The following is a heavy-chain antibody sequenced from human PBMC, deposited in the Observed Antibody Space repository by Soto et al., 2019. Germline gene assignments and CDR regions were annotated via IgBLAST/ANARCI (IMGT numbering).Heavy chain of an antibody. J-gene: IGHJ4*02. CDR3: ARDEKYSCSGGRGCYYFDY. CDR2: ISASNGNR. Sequence: QVQLVQSGAEVKKPGASVKVSCKASGYTFTRYGISWVRQAPGQGLEWMGWISASNGNRNSARDLQDRITMTTDTSTSTAYMELRTLRSDDTAMYYCARDEKYSCSGGRGCYYFDYWGQGTLVTVSS. CDR1: GYTFTRYG. V-gene: IGHV1-18*01. D-gene: IGHD2-15*01.